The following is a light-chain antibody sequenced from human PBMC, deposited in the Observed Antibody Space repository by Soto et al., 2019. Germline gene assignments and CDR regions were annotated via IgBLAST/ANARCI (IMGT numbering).Light chain of an antibody. Sequence: QSVLTQPPSVSGAPGQRVTISCTGSSSNIGAGYDVHWYQQLPGTAPKLLIYGNSNRPSEVPDRFSGSKSGTSASLAITGLQAEDEADYYCQSYDSSLSGLFGTGTKVTVL. CDR3: QSYDSSLSGL. CDR2: GNS. J-gene: IGLJ1*01. V-gene: IGLV1-40*01. CDR1: SSNIGAGYD.